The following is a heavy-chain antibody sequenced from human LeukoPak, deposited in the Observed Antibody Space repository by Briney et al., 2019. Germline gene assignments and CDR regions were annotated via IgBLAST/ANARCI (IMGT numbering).Heavy chain of an antibody. D-gene: IGHD3-9*01. CDR1: GYSISSGYY. J-gene: IGHJ4*02. V-gene: IGHV4-38-2*02. CDR2: IYHSGST. Sequence: SETLSLTCTVSGYSISSGYYWGWIRQPPGKGLEWIGSIYHSGSTYYNPSLKSRVTISVDTSKNQFSLKLSSVTAADTAVYYCARAALGYFDWLLYYFDYWGQGTLVTVSS. CDR3: ARAALGYFDWLLYYFDY.